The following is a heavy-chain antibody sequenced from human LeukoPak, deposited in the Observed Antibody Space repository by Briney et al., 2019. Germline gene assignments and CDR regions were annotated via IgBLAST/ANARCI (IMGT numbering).Heavy chain of an antibody. J-gene: IGHJ4*02. CDR2: ISGSGDRT. V-gene: IGHV3-23*01. Sequence: GGSLRLSCAASGLTISSSGVSWVRQTPGKGLEWVSSISGSGDRTHYADSVRGRFTISRDTSKDTLYLQMNSLRADDTAVYYCAKDYLWGTYDYWGQGTLVTVSS. CDR3: AKDYLWGTYDY. D-gene: IGHD3-16*01. CDR1: GLTISSSG.